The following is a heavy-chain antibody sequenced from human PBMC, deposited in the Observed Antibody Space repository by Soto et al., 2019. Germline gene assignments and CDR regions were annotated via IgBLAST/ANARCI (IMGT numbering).Heavy chain of an antibody. D-gene: IGHD5-18*01. CDR2: INHSGST. V-gene: IGHV4-34*01. CDR1: GGSFSGYY. Sequence: SETLSLTCAVYGGSFSGYYWSWIRQPPGKGLEWIGEINHSGSTNYNPSLKSRVTISVDTSKNQFSLKLSSVTAADTAVYYCARGGPTAMVLFYYYYGMDVWGQGTTVTVSS. CDR3: ARGGPTAMVLFYYYYGMDV. J-gene: IGHJ6*02.